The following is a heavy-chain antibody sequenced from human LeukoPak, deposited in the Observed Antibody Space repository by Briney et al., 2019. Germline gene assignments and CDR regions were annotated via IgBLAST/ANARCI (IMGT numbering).Heavy chain of an antibody. Sequence: GGSLRLSCAASGFPFTSYAMTWVRQAPGKGLEWVSGINWNGGSTGYADSVKGRFTISRDNAKNSLYLQMNSLRAEDTALYYCARGLDYDFWSGYYSASPAQAFDYWGQGTLVTVSS. CDR2: INWNGGST. CDR3: ARGLDYDFWSGYYSASPAQAFDY. D-gene: IGHD3-3*01. J-gene: IGHJ4*02. CDR1: GFPFTSYA. V-gene: IGHV3-20*04.